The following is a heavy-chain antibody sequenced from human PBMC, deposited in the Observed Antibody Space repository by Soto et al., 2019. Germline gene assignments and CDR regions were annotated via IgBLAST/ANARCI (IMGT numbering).Heavy chain of an antibody. Sequence: SETLSLTCTVSGGSISSYYWSWIRQPPGKGLEWIGYIYYSGSTNYNPSLKSRVTISVDTSKNQFSLKLSSVTAADTAVYYCAREYYDILTGYSHFDYWGQGTLVTVSS. V-gene: IGHV4-59*01. CDR1: GGSISSYY. CDR2: IYYSGST. J-gene: IGHJ4*02. CDR3: AREYYDILTGYSHFDY. D-gene: IGHD3-9*01.